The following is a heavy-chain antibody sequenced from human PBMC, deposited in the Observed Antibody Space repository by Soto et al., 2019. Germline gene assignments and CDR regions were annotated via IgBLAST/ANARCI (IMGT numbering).Heavy chain of an antibody. CDR1: GFTCSSYA. CDR3: AKDSKRFGDYVFKYWYFDL. J-gene: IGHJ2*01. V-gene: IGHV3-23*01. CDR2: ISGSGGST. Sequence: EVQLLESGGGLVQPGGSLRLSCAASGFTCSSYAMSWVRQAPGKGLEWVSAISGSGGSTYYADSVKGRFTISRDNSKNTLYLQMNSLRAEDTAVYYCAKDSKRFGDYVFKYWYFDLWGRGTLVTVSS. D-gene: IGHD4-17*01.